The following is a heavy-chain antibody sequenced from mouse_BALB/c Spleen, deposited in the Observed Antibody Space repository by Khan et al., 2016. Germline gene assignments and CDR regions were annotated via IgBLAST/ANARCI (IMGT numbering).Heavy chain of an antibody. CDR1: GYSITSDYA. J-gene: IGHJ4*01. CDR2: ISYSGST. CDR3: ARRYYRYDDALDY. D-gene: IGHD2-14*01. V-gene: IGHV3-2*02. Sequence: EVQLQESGPGLVKPSQSLSLTCTVTGYSITSDYAWNWIRQFPGNKLEWMGYISYSGSTNYNPSLKSRTSITRDHSKNQVFLQLNSVTTEDTATYYCARRYYRYDDALDYWGQGTSVTGSS.